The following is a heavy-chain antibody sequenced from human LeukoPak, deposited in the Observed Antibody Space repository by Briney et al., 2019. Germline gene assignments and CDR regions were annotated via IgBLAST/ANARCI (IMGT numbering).Heavy chain of an antibody. CDR1: GGSISSGGYS. CDR2: IYHSGSI. Sequence: ETSQTPSLTCAVSGGSISSGGYSWSWVRQPPGKGLEWIGEIYHSGSINYNPSLKSRVTISVDKSKNQFSLKLSSVTAADTAVYYCADSSGYFDYWGQGTLVTVSS. J-gene: IGHJ4*02. V-gene: IGHV4-30-2*01. CDR3: ADSSGYFDY. D-gene: IGHD3-22*01.